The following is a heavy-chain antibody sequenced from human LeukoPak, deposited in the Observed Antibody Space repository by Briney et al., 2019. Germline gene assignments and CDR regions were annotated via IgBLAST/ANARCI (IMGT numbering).Heavy chain of an antibody. D-gene: IGHD3-10*01. J-gene: IGHJ5*02. Sequence: PSQTLSLTCADSGGSISSGGYSWSWIRQPPGKGLEWIGYTYHSGSTYYNPSLKSRVTISVDRSKNQFSLKLSSVTAADTAVYYCARGTVGPGVIGWFDPWGQGTLVTVSS. CDR3: ARGTVGPGVIGWFDP. CDR1: GGSISSGGYS. CDR2: TYHSGST. V-gene: IGHV4-30-2*01.